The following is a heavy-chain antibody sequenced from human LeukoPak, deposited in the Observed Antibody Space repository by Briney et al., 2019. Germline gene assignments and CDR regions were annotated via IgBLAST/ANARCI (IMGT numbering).Heavy chain of an antibody. D-gene: IGHD6-13*01. CDR1: GFTFSSYE. CDR2: ISSSSSYI. CDR3: ARERRYSSSWEPIDY. V-gene: IGHV3-21*01. Sequence: GGSLRLSCATSGFTFSSYEMNWVRQAPGKGLEWVSSISSSSSYIYYADSVKGRFTISRDNAKNSPYLQMNSLRAEDTAVYYCARERRYSSSWEPIDYWGQGTLVTVSS. J-gene: IGHJ4*02.